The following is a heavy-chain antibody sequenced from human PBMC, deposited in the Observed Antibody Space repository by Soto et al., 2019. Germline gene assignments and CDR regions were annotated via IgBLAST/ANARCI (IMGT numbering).Heavy chain of an antibody. Sequence: QVQLVESGGGVVQPGTSLRLSCAASGFTFSRYGMHWVRQAPGKGLEWVAIIWYNGSNKNYADSVKGRFTISRDNSKNTLYRQMNSLRAEDTAVYYCASVDGDYVFDYWGQGTLVTVSS. J-gene: IGHJ4*02. D-gene: IGHD4-17*01. CDR2: IWYNGSNK. CDR3: ASVDGDYVFDY. CDR1: GFTFSRYG. V-gene: IGHV3-33*01.